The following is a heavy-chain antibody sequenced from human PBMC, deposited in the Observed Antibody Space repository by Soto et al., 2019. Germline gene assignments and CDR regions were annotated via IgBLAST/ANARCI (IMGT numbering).Heavy chain of an antibody. CDR1: GFTFSSYG. CDR3: AKDTYYYGGAFDI. Sequence: QVQLVESGGGVVQSGRSLRLSCAASGFTFSSYGMHWVRQAPGKGLEWVAVISYDGSNKYYADSVKGRFTISRDNSKNTLYLQMNSLRAEDTAVYYCAKDTYYYGGAFDIWGQGTMVTVSS. D-gene: IGHD3-10*01. J-gene: IGHJ3*02. V-gene: IGHV3-30*18. CDR2: ISYDGSNK.